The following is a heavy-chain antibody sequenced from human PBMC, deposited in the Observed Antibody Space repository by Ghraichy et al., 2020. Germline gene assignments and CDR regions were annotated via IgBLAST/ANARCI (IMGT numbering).Heavy chain of an antibody. CDR1: GFTFSSYS. CDR3: ATTADYLYFDY. D-gene: IGHD4-11*01. Sequence: LSLTCAASGFTFSSYSMNWVRQAPGKGLEWVSSISSRSDYIYYADSLKGRFTVSRDNADNSLFLQMNSRRAEDTAVYYCATTADYLYFDYWGQGTLVTVSS. J-gene: IGHJ4*02. CDR2: ISSRSDYI. V-gene: IGHV3-21*01.